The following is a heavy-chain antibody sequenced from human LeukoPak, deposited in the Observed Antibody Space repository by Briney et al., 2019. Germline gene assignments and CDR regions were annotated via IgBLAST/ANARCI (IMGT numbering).Heavy chain of an antibody. CDR2: ISWNSGSI. J-gene: IGHJ5*02. Sequence: GRSLRLSCAASGFTFDDYAMHWVRQAPGKGLEWVSGISWNSGSIGYADSVKGRFTISRDNAKNSLYLQMNSLRAEDMALYYCPKEAREGWFDPWGQGTLVTVSS. CDR1: GFTFDDYA. D-gene: IGHD1-26*01. CDR3: PKEAREGWFDP. V-gene: IGHV3-9*03.